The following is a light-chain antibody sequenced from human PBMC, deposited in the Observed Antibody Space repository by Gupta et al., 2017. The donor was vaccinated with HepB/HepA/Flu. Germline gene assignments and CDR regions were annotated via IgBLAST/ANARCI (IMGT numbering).Light chain of an antibody. J-gene: IGKJ1*01. CDR2: AAS. Sequence: IQLTQSPSSLSASVGDRATIACRASPSISNFLNWYQQKPGKAPNLLIYAASSLQSGVPSRFSGSGSVTDFTLTISSLQPEDFATYYCQQSYGTPRTFGQGTRVEIK. V-gene: IGKV1-39*01. CDR1: PSISNF. CDR3: QQSYGTPRT.